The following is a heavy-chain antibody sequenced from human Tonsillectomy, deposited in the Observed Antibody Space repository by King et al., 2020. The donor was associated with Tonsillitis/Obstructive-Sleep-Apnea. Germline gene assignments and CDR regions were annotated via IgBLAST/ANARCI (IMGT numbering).Heavy chain of an antibody. Sequence: VQLVESGGGLVQPGGSLRLSCAASGFTFSSYWMHWVRQAPGKGLGWVSRLNSDGSSTSYPDSGKGRFTISRDNAKKTLYLQMNSLRAEDTAVYFCAREPLSGYYSVDHWGQGTLVTVSS. J-gene: IGHJ4*02. CDR3: AREPLSGYYSVDH. D-gene: IGHD3-3*01. CDR1: GFTFSSYW. V-gene: IGHV3-74*01. CDR2: LNSDGSST.